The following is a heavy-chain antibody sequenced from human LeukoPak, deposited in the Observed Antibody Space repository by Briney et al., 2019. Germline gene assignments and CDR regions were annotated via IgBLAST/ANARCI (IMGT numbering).Heavy chain of an antibody. Sequence: SETLSHTCTVSGGSISSHYWSWIRQPPGKGLEWIGYIYYSGSTNYNPSLKNRVTISVDTSKNQFSLKLSSVTAADTAVYYCARDRAGYCSSTSCYRKGMDVWGKGTTVTVSS. CDR3: ARDRAGYCSSTSCYRKGMDV. V-gene: IGHV4-59*11. CDR2: IYYSGST. D-gene: IGHD2-2*02. J-gene: IGHJ6*04. CDR1: GGSISSHY.